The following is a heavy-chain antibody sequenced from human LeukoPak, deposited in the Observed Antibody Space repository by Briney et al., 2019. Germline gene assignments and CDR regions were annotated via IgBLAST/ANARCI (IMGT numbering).Heavy chain of an antibody. CDR3: ARDPYSGYDRSLDV. V-gene: IGHV3-7*01. J-gene: IGHJ6*02. Sequence: PGGSLRLSCAASGFTFSSYWMSWVRQAPGKGLEWVANIKQDGSEKYYVDSVKGRFTISRDNAKNTLYLQMNSLRAEDTAVFYCARDPYSGYDRSLDVWGQGTAVTVSS. CDR1: GFTFSSYW. D-gene: IGHD5-12*01. CDR2: IKQDGSEK.